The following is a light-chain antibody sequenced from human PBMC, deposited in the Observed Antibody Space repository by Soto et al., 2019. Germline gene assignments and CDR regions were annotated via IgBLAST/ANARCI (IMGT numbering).Light chain of an antibody. CDR3: QQYGSSTYT. J-gene: IGKJ2*01. Sequence: EIVLTQSPGTLSLSPGERATLSCRASQSVSSSYLAWYQQKPGQAPRLLIYGASSRAPGIPDRFSGSGSGTDFTLPISRLEPEDFAVYYCQQYGSSTYTFGQGTKLEIK. CDR1: QSVSSSY. V-gene: IGKV3-20*01. CDR2: GAS.